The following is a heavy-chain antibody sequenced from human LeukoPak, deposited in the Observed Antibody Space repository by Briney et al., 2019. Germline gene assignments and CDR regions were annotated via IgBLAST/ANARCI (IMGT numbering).Heavy chain of an antibody. V-gene: IGHV3-21*01. CDR3: ARDPPNDYYDSSGYR. J-gene: IGHJ5*02. CDR2: ISSSSSSYI. CDR1: GFTFSSYS. D-gene: IGHD3-22*01. Sequence: GGSLRLSCAASGFTFSSYSMNWVRQAPGKGLEWVSSISSSSSSYIYYADSVKGRFTISRDNAKNSLYLQMNSLRAEDTAVYYCARDPPNDYYDSSGYRWGQGTLVTVSS.